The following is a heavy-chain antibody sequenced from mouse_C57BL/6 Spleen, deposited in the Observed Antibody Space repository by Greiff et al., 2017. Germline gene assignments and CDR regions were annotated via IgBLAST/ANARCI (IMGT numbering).Heavy chain of an antibody. J-gene: IGHJ2*01. D-gene: IGHD1-1*01. Sequence: EESGPGLVKPSQSLSLTCSVTGYSITSGYYWNWIRQFPGNKLEWMGYISYDGSNNYNPSLKNRITITRDTSKNPFFLKLNSVTTEDTATYYCARGGYYGSSYYFDYWGQGTTLTVSS. V-gene: IGHV3-6*01. CDR3: ARGGYYGSSYYFDY. CDR1: GYSITSGYY. CDR2: ISYDGSN.